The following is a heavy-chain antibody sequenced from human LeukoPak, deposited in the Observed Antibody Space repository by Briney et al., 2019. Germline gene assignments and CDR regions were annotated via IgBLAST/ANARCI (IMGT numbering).Heavy chain of an antibody. V-gene: IGHV1-69*13. CDR3: ARSRSVLLWFGATTNYYFDY. CDR2: IIPIFGTA. Sequence: SVKVSCKASGGTFSSYAISWVRQAPGQGLEWMGGIIPIFGTANYAQKFQGRVTITADESTSTAYMELSSLRSEDTAVYYCARSRSVLLWFGATTNYYFDYWGQGTLVTVSS. CDR1: GGTFSSYA. D-gene: IGHD3-10*01. J-gene: IGHJ4*02.